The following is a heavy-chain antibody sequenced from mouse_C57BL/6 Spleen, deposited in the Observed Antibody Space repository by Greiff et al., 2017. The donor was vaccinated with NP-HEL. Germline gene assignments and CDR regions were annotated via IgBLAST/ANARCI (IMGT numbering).Heavy chain of an antibody. V-gene: IGHV5-4*01. J-gene: IGHJ3*01. CDR3: AYYDPFAY. D-gene: IGHD2-4*01. CDR2: ISDGGSYT. Sequence: EVQLVESGGGLVKPGGSLKLSCAASGFTFSSYAMSWVRQTPEKRLEWVATISDGGSYTYYPDNVKGRFTISRDNAKNNLYLQMSHLKSEDTAMYYCAYYDPFAYWGQGTLVTVSA. CDR1: GFTFSSYA.